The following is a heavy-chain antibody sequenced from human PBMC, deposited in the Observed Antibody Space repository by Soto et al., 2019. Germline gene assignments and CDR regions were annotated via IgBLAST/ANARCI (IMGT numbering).Heavy chain of an antibody. Sequence: SETLSLTCAVSGGSISSGGYSWSWIRQPPGKGLEWIGYIYHSGSTYYNPSLKSRVTISVDRSKNQFSLKLSSVTAADTAVYYCARGYSGYDSPLKYYYYGMDVWGQGTTVTVSS. V-gene: IGHV4-30-2*01. CDR1: GGSISSGGYS. CDR3: ARGYSGYDSPLKYYYYGMDV. CDR2: IYHSGST. J-gene: IGHJ6*02. D-gene: IGHD5-12*01.